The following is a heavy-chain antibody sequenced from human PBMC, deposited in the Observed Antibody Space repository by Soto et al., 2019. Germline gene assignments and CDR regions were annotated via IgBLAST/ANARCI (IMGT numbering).Heavy chain of an antibody. CDR2: TYYRSKWYN. CDR1: GDSVSSNSAA. CDR3: ARDPGIVAGMFWTFDY. Sequence: SQTLSLTCAISGDSVSSNSAAWNWIRQSPSGGLEWLGRTYYRSKWYNDYAVSVKSRITINPDTSKNQFSLQLNSVTPEDTAVYYCARDPGIVAGMFWTFDYWGQGTLVTVSS. V-gene: IGHV6-1*01. D-gene: IGHD5-12*01. J-gene: IGHJ4*02.